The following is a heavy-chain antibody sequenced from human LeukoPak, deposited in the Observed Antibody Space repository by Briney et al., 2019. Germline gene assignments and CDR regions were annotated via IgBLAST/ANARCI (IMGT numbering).Heavy chain of an antibody. CDR1: GFTFSSYG. J-gene: IGHJ4*02. D-gene: IGHD6-13*01. CDR3: AKGLAAAGTTFDY. CDR2: IRYDGSNK. V-gene: IGHV3-30*02. Sequence: PGGSLRLSCAASGFTFSSYGMHWVRQAPGKGLEWVAFIRYDGSNKYYADSVKGRFIISRDNSKNTLYLQMNSLRAEDTAVYYCAKGLAAAGTTFDYWGQGTLVTVSS.